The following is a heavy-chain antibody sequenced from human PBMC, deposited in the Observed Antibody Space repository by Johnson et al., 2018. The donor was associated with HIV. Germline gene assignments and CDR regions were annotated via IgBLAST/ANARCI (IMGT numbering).Heavy chain of an antibody. CDR1: GFTFSSYG. CDR2: ISYDGSNK. J-gene: IGHJ3*02. D-gene: IGHD2-8*01. Sequence: QVQLVESGGGVVQPGGSLRLSCAASGFTFSSYGMHWVRQAPGKGLEWVAVISYDGSNKNYADSVKGRFTTSRENDKTSVYLQMNSLRAGDTAVYYCARDGDLNRYCSNGVCSDAFDIWGQGTMVTVSS. CDR3: ARDGDLNRYCSNGVCSDAFDI. V-gene: IGHV3-30*19.